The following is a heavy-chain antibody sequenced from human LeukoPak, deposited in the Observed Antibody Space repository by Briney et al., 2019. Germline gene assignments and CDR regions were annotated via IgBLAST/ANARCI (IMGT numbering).Heavy chain of an antibody. J-gene: IGHJ6*02. Sequence: GGSLRLSCAASGFPFSTYYMSWVRQAPGKGLDWVANIKEDGSDKYYVDSVKGRFTVSRDNAKNSVFLQMNSLRDEDTGLYFCARAPLVVSRQYHYGLDVWGQGTTVTVSS. CDR3: ARAPLVVSRQYHYGLDV. V-gene: IGHV3-7*01. CDR2: IKEDGSDK. CDR1: GFPFSTYY. D-gene: IGHD3-16*01.